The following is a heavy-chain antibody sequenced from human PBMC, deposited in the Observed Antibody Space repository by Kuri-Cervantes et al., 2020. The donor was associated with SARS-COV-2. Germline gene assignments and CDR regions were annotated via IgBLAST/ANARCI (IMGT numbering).Heavy chain of an antibody. CDR3: ARHVEYYDSSGYSYNNLDY. D-gene: IGHD3-22*01. CDR2: VYYTGST. V-gene: IGHV4-38-2*02. Sequence: SENLSLTCTVSGYSISSGYYWGWVRQPPGKGLEWIGNVYYTGSTYYNPSLKSRVTISVDTSGKEFSLKLTSVTAADTAVYYCARHVEYYDSSGYSYNNLDYWGQGTLVTVSS. J-gene: IGHJ4*02. CDR1: GYSISSGYY.